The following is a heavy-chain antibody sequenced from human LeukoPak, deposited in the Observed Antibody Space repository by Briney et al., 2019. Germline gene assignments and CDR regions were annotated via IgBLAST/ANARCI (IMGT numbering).Heavy chain of an antibody. Sequence: PSETLSLTCAVYGGSFSGYYWSWIRQPPGKGLEWIGEINHSGSTNYNPSLKSRVTISVDTSKNQFSLKLSSVTAADTAVYYCARVVVAATRIFDYWGQGTLVIVSS. CDR3: ARVVVAATRIFDY. V-gene: IGHV4-34*01. D-gene: IGHD2-15*01. CDR2: INHSGST. J-gene: IGHJ4*02. CDR1: GGSFSGYY.